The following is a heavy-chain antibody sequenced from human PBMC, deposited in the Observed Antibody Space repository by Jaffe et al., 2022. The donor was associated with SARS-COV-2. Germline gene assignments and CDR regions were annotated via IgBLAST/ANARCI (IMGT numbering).Heavy chain of an antibody. J-gene: IGHJ3*02. Sequence: QVQLVESGGGVVQPGRSLRLSCAASGFTFSSYGMHWVRQAPGKGLEWVAVISYDGSNKYYADSVKGRFTISRDNSKNTLYLQMNSLRAEDTAVYYCAKDVAEWELLSYAFDIWGQGTMVTVSS. CDR2: ISYDGSNK. D-gene: IGHD1-26*01. V-gene: IGHV3-30*18. CDR3: AKDVAEWELLSYAFDI. CDR1: GFTFSSYG.